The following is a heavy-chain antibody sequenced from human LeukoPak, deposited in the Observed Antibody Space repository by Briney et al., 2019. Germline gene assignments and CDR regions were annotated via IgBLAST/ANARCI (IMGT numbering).Heavy chain of an antibody. CDR3: ARGRYYDSGGYYLNDAFDI. CDR2: VYYSGGA. V-gene: IGHV4-59*01. CDR1: GVSISTYY. D-gene: IGHD3-22*01. Sequence: KPSETLSLTCTASGVSISTYYWSWIRQPPGKGLEWIGYVYYSGGANYNPSLKRRGTISVDTSKNQFCLKLSSVAPADTAVYYCARGRYYDSGGYYLNDAFDIWGQGTMVTVSS. J-gene: IGHJ3*02.